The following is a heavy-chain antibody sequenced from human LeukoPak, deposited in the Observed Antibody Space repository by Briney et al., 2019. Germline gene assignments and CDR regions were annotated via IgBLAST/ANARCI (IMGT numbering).Heavy chain of an antibody. CDR3: ARLIVGAIDY. CDR1: GFTFSNAW. Sequence: GGSLRLSCAASGFTFSNAWMGWVRQAPGKGLEWAANIKQDGSEKYYVDSVKGRFTISRDNAKNSLYLQMNSLRAEDTAVYYCARLIVGAIDYWGQGTLVTVSS. CDR2: IKQDGSEK. D-gene: IGHD1-26*01. J-gene: IGHJ4*02. V-gene: IGHV3-7*01.